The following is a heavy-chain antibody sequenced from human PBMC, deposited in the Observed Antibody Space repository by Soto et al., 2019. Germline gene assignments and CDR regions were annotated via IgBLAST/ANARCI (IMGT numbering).Heavy chain of an antibody. V-gene: IGHV3-23*01. CDR3: AKAPEWLPIYPSWFDP. J-gene: IGHJ5*02. CDR1: GFTFSSYA. Sequence: PGGSLRLSCAASGFTFSSYAMSWVLQAPGKGLEWVSAISGSGGSTYYADSVKGRFTISRDNSKNTLYLQMNSLRAEDTAVYYCAKAPEWLPIYPSWFDPWGQGTLVTVSS. CDR2: ISGSGGST. D-gene: IGHD3-3*01.